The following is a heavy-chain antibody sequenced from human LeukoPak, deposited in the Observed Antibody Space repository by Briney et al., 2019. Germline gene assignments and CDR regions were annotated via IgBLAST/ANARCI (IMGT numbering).Heavy chain of an antibody. V-gene: IGHV4-38-2*01. Sequence: SETLSLTCAVSGYSISSGYYWGWIRQPPGKGLEWIGSIYHSGSTNYNPSLKSRATISVDTPENQFSLKLSSVTAADTAVYYCARLRYCSSTNCYYYFDYWGQGTLVSVSS. D-gene: IGHD2-2*01. J-gene: IGHJ4*02. CDR1: GYSISSGYY. CDR3: ARLRYCSSTNCYYYFDY. CDR2: IYHSGST.